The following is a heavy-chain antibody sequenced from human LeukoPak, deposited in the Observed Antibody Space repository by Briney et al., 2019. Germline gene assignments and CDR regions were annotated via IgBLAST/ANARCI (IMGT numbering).Heavy chain of an antibody. CDR3: ARAPGEGWFDP. D-gene: IGHD4-17*01. J-gene: IGHJ5*02. CDR2: IKQDRSEK. V-gene: IGHV3-7*01. Sequence: AGGSLRLSYAASGFTFSSYWMSWVRQAPGKGLECVASIKQDRSEKYYVDSVKGRFTISRDNAKNSVYLQMNSLRAEDTALYYCARAPGEGWFDPWGQGTLVTVSS. CDR1: GFTFSSYW.